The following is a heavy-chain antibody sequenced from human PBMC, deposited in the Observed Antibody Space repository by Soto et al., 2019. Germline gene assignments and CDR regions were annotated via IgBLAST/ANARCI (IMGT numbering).Heavy chain of an antibody. CDR1: GFTFSSYA. V-gene: IGHV3-30-3*01. CDR2: ISYDGSNK. Sequence: PGGSLRLSCAASGFTFSSYAMHWVRQAPGKGLEWVAVISYDGSNKYYADSVKGRFTISRDKSKNTLYLQMNSLRAEDTAVYYCARVAAYYYDSSGYPFDYWGQGPLVTVSS. J-gene: IGHJ4*02. D-gene: IGHD3-22*01. CDR3: ARVAAYYYDSSGYPFDY.